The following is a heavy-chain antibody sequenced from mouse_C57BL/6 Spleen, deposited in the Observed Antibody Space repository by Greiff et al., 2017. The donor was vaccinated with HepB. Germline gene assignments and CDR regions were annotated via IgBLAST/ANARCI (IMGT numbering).Heavy chain of an antibody. J-gene: IGHJ4*01. CDR3: AYYYGSSTYAMDY. D-gene: IGHD1-1*01. V-gene: IGHV1-64*01. CDR1: GYTFTSYW. CDR2: IHPNSGST. Sequence: VQLQQSGAELVKPGASVKLSCKASGYTFTSYWMHWVKQRPGQGLEWIGMIHPNSGSTNYNEKFKSKATLTVDKSSSTAYMQLSSLTSEDSAVYYCAYYYGSSTYAMDYWGQGTSVTVSS.